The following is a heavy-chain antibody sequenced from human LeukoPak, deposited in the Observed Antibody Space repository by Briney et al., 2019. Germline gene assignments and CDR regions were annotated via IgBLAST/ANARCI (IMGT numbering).Heavy chain of an antibody. V-gene: IGHV4-38-2*02. Sequence: SETLSLTCTVSGFSISSDYYWGWIRQPPGKGLEWIGSVSHSGITYYNSSLNSRVTLSVDTSKNQFSLKVNSVTAADTAVYYCARLVIPWGQGILVTVSS. J-gene: IGHJ5*02. D-gene: IGHD3-10*01. CDR3: ARLVIP. CDR1: GFSISSDYY. CDR2: VSHSGIT.